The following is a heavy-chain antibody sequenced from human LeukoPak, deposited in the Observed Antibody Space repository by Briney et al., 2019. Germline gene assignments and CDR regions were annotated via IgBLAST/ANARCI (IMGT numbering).Heavy chain of an antibody. CDR3: AKEGHNLAERLIVVVRYFDY. CDR1: GGSISSSSYY. Sequence: SETLSLTCTVSGGSISSSSYYWGWIRQPPGKGLEWIGSIYYSGSTYYNPSLKSRVTISVDTSKSQFSLKLSSVTAADTAVYYCAKEGHNLAERLIVVVRYFDYWGQGTLVTVSS. D-gene: IGHD2-2*01. CDR2: IYYSGST. J-gene: IGHJ4*02. V-gene: IGHV4-39*02.